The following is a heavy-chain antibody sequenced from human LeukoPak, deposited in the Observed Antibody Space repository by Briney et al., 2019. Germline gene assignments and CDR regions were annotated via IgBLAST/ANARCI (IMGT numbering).Heavy chain of an antibody. J-gene: IGHJ6*02. CDR2: TYYRSKWYN. CDR1: GDSVSRNSAS. CDR3: ARALVGGIRLLHYYYGMDV. Sequence: SQTLSLTCAISGDSVSRNSASWNWIRQSPSRGLEWLGRTYYRSKWYNDYAVSVKSRITINPDTSKNQFSLKLSSVTAADTAVYYCARALVGGIRLLHYYYGMDVWGQGTTVTVSS. D-gene: IGHD2-15*01. V-gene: IGHV6-1*01.